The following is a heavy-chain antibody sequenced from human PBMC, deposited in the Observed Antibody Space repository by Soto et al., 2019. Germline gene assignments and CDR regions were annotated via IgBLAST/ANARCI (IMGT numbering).Heavy chain of an antibody. Sequence: LSLTCAVSGGSISGSYYYWGWLRQSPGRGPEWIGSVFYTGFTSYNPSLESRVSVSVDTSKNQFSLKVSAVTAADTTVYYCASSQKGYNWNYFDHWGQGALVTVSS. CDR3: ASSQKGYNWNYFDH. CDR1: GGSISGSYYY. CDR2: VFYTGFT. J-gene: IGHJ4*02. V-gene: IGHV4-39*01. D-gene: IGHD1-20*01.